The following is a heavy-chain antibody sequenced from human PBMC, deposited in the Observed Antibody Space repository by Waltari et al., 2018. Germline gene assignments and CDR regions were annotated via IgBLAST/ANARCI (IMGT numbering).Heavy chain of an antibody. D-gene: IGHD5-12*01. CDR2: MSYNGAT. CDR3: ATYIGASIGTAAFDV. Sequence: AWIRPHPGQGIGWIGTMSYNGATYSSPSLKSRVTVSRDTSKNHLSLKLDSVTAADTAVYYCATYIGASIGTAAFDVWGQGTMVTVSS. V-gene: IGHV4-39*02. J-gene: IGHJ3*01.